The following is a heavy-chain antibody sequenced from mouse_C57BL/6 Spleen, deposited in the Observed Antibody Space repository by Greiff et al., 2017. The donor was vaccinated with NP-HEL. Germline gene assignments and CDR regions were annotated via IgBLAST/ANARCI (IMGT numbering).Heavy chain of an antibody. V-gene: IGHV1-18*01. Sequence: EVQLQQSGPELVKPGASVKIPCKASGYTFTDYNMDWVKQSHGKSLEWIGDINPNNGGTNYNQKFKGKATLTVDKSSSTAYMELRSLTSEDTAVYYCARGDGNYWYFDVWGTGTTVTVSS. CDR3: ARGDGNYWYFDV. CDR2: INPNNGGT. CDR1: GYTFTDYN. D-gene: IGHD2-1*01. J-gene: IGHJ1*03.